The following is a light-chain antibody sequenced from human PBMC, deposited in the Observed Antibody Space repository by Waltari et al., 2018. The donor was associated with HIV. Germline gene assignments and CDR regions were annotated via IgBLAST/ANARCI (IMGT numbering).Light chain of an antibody. CDR3: SSYTSTTTIL. J-gene: IGLJ2*01. CDR2: EVT. V-gene: IGLV2-14*01. Sequence: QSALTQPASVSGSPGQSITISCTGTNSDVGGYNFVSWYQQHPGKAPKLLIFEVTNLPSRSSSRFAGSKSGNTAAMTISGLQAEDEADYYCSSYTSTTTILFGGGTKVTVL. CDR1: NSDVGGYNF.